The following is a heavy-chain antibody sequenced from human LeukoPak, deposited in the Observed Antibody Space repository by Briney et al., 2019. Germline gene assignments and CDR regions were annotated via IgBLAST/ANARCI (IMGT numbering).Heavy chain of an antibody. CDR3: ARHLRWLQNAQFNL. CDR2: ISYSGNT. D-gene: IGHD5-24*01. CDR1: GGTISNSNYY. J-gene: IGHJ1*01. V-gene: IGHV4-39*01. Sequence: PSETLSLTCSVSGGTISNSNYYWGWIRQPPGKGLERIWTISYSGNTCYKPSLKSRVAISGYTSNNQFSLRLTSAPAADTATYYCARHLRWLQNAQFNLWGQGILVSVSS.